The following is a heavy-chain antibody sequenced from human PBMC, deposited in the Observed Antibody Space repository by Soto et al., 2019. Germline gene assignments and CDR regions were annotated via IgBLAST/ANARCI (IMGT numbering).Heavy chain of an antibody. CDR2: IIPIFGTA. CDR1: WGTFRSSA. Sequence: SVELCLPASWGTFRSSAISWVRQAPVQGLEWMGGIIPIFGTANYAQKFQGRVTITADESTSTAYMELSSLRSEDTAVYYCARFHCGGDCYSADYWYFDLWGRGTLVTGSA. J-gene: IGHJ2*01. CDR3: ARFHCGGDCYSADYWYFDL. V-gene: IGHV1-69*13. D-gene: IGHD2-21*02.